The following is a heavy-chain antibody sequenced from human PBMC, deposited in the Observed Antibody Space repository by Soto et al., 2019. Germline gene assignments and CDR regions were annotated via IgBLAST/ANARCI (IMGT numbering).Heavy chain of an antibody. J-gene: IGHJ4*02. CDR1: GFTFSNFW. CDR2: IKSDGSER. CDR3: ARDAI. Sequence: GGSLRLSCAASGFTFSNFWMSWVRQAPGEGLEWVASIKSDGSERSHVDAVRGRFSISRDNARNSLFLQMNSLRVDDRAVYYCARDAIWGRGSLVTVSS. V-gene: IGHV3-7*05.